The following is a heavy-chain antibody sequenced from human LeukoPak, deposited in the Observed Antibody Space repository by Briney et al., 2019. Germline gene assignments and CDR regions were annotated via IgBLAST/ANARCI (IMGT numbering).Heavy chain of an antibody. CDR3: AKAPRSSGPLDY. CDR1: GLTFSSYG. D-gene: IGHD3-22*01. V-gene: IGHV3-33*06. Sequence: GGSLRLSCAAYGLTFSSYGMHWVRQAPGKGMEWVAVIWYDGSNKYYADSVKGRFTISRDNSKNTLYLQMNSLRAEDTAVYYCAKAPRSSGPLDYWGQGTLVTVSS. CDR2: IWYDGSNK. J-gene: IGHJ4*02.